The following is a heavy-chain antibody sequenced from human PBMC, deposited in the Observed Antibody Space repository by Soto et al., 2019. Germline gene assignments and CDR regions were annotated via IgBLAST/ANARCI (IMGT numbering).Heavy chain of an antibody. CDR2: IYTSGST. CDR1: GGSISSYY. Sequence: SETLSLTCTVSGGSISSYYWSWIRQPAGKGLEWIGRIYTSGSTNYNPSLKSRVTMSVDTSKNQFSLKLRSVTAADTAVYYCARESDCSSTSCYTDYWGQGTLVTVSS. D-gene: IGHD2-2*02. J-gene: IGHJ4*02. V-gene: IGHV4-4*07. CDR3: ARESDCSSTSCYTDY.